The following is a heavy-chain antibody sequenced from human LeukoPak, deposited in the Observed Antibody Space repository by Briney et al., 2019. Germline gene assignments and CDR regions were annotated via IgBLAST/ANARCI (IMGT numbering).Heavy chain of an antibody. D-gene: IGHD2-2*01. Sequence: ASVKVSCKASGYTFTSYDINWVRQATGQGLEWMGWMNPNSGNTGYAQKFQGRVTITRNTSISTAYMELSSLRPEDMAVYYCARRRRVGNWFDPWGQGTLVTVSS. CDR2: MNPNSGNT. CDR1: GYTFTSYD. J-gene: IGHJ5*02. CDR3: ARRRRVGNWFDP. V-gene: IGHV1-8*03.